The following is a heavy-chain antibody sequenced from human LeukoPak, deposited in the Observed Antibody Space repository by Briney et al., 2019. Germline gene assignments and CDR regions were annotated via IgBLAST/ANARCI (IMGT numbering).Heavy chain of an antibody. V-gene: IGHV1-69*05. CDR2: IIPIFGTA. Sequence: SVKVSCKASGGTFSSYAISWVRQAPGQGLEWMGVIIPIFGTANYAQKFQGRVTITTDESTSTAYMELSSLRSEDTAVYYCARNLGTLATGGVALDIWRQGTMVTVAS. D-gene: IGHD1-14*01. CDR1: GGTFSSYA. CDR3: ARNLGTLATGGVALDI. J-gene: IGHJ3*02.